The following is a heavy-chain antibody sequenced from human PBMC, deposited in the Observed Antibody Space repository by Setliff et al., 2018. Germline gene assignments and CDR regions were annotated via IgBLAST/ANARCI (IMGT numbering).Heavy chain of an antibody. V-gene: IGHV4-34*01. J-gene: IGHJ4*02. D-gene: IGHD1-26*01. Sequence: PSETLSLTCAVYGGSFSGYYWSWIRQPPGEGLEWIGEINHSGSTNYNPSLKSRVTISVDTSKNQFSLKLTSVTAADAAVYYCANSAYLRELDYWGPGTLVTVSS. CDR3: ANSAYLRELDY. CDR1: GGSFSGYY. CDR2: INHSGST.